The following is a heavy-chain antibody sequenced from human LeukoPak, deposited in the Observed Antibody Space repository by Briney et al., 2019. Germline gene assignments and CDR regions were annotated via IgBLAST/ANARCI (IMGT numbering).Heavy chain of an antibody. CDR3: ARGPASVAVAAMPFYYMDV. J-gene: IGHJ6*03. CDR2: IKQDGSEK. Sequence: GGSLRLSCAASGFTFSSYWMSWVRQAPGKGLEWVANIKQDGSEKYYVDSVKGRFTISRDNAKNSLYLQMNSLRAEDTAVYYCARGPASVAVAAMPFYYMDVWGKGTTVTVSS. CDR1: GFTFSSYW. V-gene: IGHV3-7*01. D-gene: IGHD2-2*01.